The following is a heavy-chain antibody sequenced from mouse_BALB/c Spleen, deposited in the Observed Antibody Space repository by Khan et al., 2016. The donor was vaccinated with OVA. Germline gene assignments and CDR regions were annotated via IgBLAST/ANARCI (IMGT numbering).Heavy chain of an antibody. D-gene: IGHD2-2*01. CDR1: GYSFTSYY. CDR3: ARHGYVAWFAY. V-gene: IGHV1S135*01. J-gene: IGHJ3*01. Sequence: IQLVQSGPELMKPGASVKISCKASGYSFTSYYIHRVKQSHGKSLEWIGYIDPFNGGTSYNPKFKGKATLTVDKSSSTAYMHLSSLTSDDSAVYYCARHGYVAWFAYWGQGTLVTVSA. CDR2: IDPFNGGT.